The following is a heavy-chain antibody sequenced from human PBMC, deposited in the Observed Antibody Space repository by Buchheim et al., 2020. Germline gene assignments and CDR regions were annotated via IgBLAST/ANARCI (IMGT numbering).Heavy chain of an antibody. D-gene: IGHD3-22*01. CDR2: ISGGGDST. CDR1: GFTFSSYA. J-gene: IGHJ4*02. V-gene: IGHV3-23*01. Sequence: EVQLLESGGGLAQPGGSLRLSCAASGFTFSSYAMSWVRQAPGEGLEWVSAISGGGDSTWFADYVKGRFTISRDNSKNMLYLQMNTLRAEDTALYYCAKDSYDGRGSRYDYWGQGTL. CDR3: AKDSYDGRGSRYDY.